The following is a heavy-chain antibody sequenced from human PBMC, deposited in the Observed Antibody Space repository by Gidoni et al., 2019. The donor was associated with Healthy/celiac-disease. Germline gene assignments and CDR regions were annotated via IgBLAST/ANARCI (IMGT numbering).Heavy chain of an antibody. CDR1: GYTFPGYY. Sequence: QVQLVQSGAEVKKPGASVKVSCKASGYTFPGYYMHWVRQAPGQGLEWMGWINPNSGGTNYAQKFQGWVNMTRDTSISTAYMELSRLRSDDTAVYYCARDRDYDILTGYYYYGMDVWGQGTTVTVSS. CDR2: INPNSGGT. CDR3: ARDRDYDILTGYYYYGMDV. J-gene: IGHJ6*02. V-gene: IGHV1-2*04. D-gene: IGHD3-9*01.